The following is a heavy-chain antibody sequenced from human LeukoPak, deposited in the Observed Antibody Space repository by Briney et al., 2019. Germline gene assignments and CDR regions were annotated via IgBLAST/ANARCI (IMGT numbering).Heavy chain of an antibody. CDR2: INSDGSST. CDR1: GFTFSSYW. CDR3: ARDGWYYYDSSGYLGY. V-gene: IGHV3-74*01. J-gene: IGHJ4*02. D-gene: IGHD3-22*01. Sequence: GGSLRLSCAASGFTFSSYWMHWVRQAPRKGLVWVSRINSDGSSTSYADSVKGRFTISRDNAKNTLYLQMNSLRAEDTAVYYCARDGWYYYDSSGYLGYWGQGTLVTVSS.